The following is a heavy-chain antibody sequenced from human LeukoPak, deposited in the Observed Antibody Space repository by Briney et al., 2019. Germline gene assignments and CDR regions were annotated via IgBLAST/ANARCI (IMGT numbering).Heavy chain of an antibody. CDR2: ISSASNTI. CDR3: ARDGWFGDYNWFDP. Sequence: GGSLRLSCAASGFTFSSYSMNWVRQAPGEGLEWISYISSASNTIYYADSVEGRFTISRDNAKNSVYLQMNSLRAEDMAMYYCARDGWFGDYNWFDPWGQGTLVAVSS. J-gene: IGHJ5*02. V-gene: IGHV3-48*01. CDR1: GFTFSSYS. D-gene: IGHD3-10*01.